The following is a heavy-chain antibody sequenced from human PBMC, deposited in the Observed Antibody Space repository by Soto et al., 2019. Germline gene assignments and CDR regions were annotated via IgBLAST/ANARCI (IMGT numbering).Heavy chain of an antibody. CDR1: GGSINSYC. CDR2: IFDSGNA. V-gene: IGHV4-59*01. CDR3: ARDRGVTTDYYYYMDV. J-gene: IGHJ6*03. Sequence: SETLSLTCTVSGGSINSYCWSWIRQPPGKGLEWIAYIFDSGNANYNPSLKSRVTISVDTSKNQFSLKLSSVTAADTAVYYCARDRGVTTDYYYYMDVWGKGTTVTVSS. D-gene: IGHD4-17*01.